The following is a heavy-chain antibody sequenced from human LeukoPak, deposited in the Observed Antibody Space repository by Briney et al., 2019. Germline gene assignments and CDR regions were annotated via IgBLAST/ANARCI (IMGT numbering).Heavy chain of an antibody. Sequence: ASVKVFCKASGYTFTSYDINWVRQATGQGLEWMGWMNPNSGNTGYAQKFQGRVTMTRNTSISTAYMELSSLRSEDTAVYYCARGHRRVGRDGYNPYYFDYWGQGTLVTASS. V-gene: IGHV1-8*01. CDR3: ARGHRRVGRDGYNPYYFDY. J-gene: IGHJ4*02. D-gene: IGHD5-24*01. CDR2: MNPNSGNT. CDR1: GYTFTSYD.